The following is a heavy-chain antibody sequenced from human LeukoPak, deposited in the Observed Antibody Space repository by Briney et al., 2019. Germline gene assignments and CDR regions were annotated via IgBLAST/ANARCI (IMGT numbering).Heavy chain of an antibody. CDR1: GFTFSSYA. J-gene: IGHJ5*02. CDR3: ARPLMYYYGSETYFWFDP. D-gene: IGHD3-10*01. V-gene: IGHV3-30*04. CDR2: ISYDGSNK. Sequence: GGSLRLSCAASGFTFSSYAMHWVRQAPGKGLEWVAVISYDGSNKYYADSVKGRFTISRDNAKNSLSLQMNSLRAEDTAVYYCARPLMYYYGSETYFWFDPWGQGTLVTVSS.